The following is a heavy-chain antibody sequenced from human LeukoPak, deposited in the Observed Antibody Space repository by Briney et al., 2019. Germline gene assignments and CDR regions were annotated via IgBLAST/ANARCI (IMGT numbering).Heavy chain of an antibody. J-gene: IGHJ6*04. CDR3: ARDKDV. Sequence: SETLSLTCTVSGYSISSGYYWGWIRQPPGKGLEWIGSIYHSGSTYYNPSLKSRVTISVDTSKNQFSLKLSSVTAADTAVYYCARDKDVWGKGTTVTVSS. CDR2: IYHSGST. CDR1: GYSISSGYY. V-gene: IGHV4-38-2*02.